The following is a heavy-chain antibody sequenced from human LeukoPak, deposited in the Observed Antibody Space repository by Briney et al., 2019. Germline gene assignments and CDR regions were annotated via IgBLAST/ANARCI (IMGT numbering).Heavy chain of an antibody. Sequence: GASVKVSCKASGYTFTSYGISWVRQAPGQGLEWMGWISAYNGNTNYAQKLQGRVTMTTDTSTSTAYMELSRLRSDDTAVYYCARDSHYYYDSSGYHDYWGQGTLVTVSS. CDR1: GYTFTSYG. V-gene: IGHV1-18*01. CDR3: ARDSHYYYDSSGYHDY. D-gene: IGHD3-22*01. J-gene: IGHJ4*02. CDR2: ISAYNGNT.